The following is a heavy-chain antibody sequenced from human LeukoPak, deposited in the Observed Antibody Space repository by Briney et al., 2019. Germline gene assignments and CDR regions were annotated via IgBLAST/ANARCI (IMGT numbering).Heavy chain of an antibody. CDR1: GYTFTSYD. D-gene: IGHD2-2*02. Sequence: ASVKVSCKASGYTFTSYDINWVRQATGQGLEWMGWMNPNSGNTGYAQKFQGRVTMTRNTSISTAYMELSSLRSEDTAVYYCANRRVVPAAIGGGYYYYMDVWGKGTTVTISS. CDR2: MNPNSGNT. J-gene: IGHJ6*03. CDR3: ANRRVVPAAIGGGYYYYMDV. V-gene: IGHV1-8*01.